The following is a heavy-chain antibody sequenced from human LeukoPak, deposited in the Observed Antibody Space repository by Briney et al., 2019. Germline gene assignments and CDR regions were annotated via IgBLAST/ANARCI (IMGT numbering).Heavy chain of an antibody. J-gene: IGHJ4*02. CDR3: AREPTTLNGYSVSRRHHYFDH. D-gene: IGHD5-24*01. CDR2: IWYDGSNI. V-gene: IGHV3-33*01. Sequence: GGPLRLSCAASGFTFSSYDMHWARHAPGKGLEGVAVIWYDGSNINYGDSVKGRYAISRDNSRNTLYLQMNSLRAEDTALYYCAREPTTLNGYSVSRRHHYFDHWGQGALVIVSS. CDR1: GFTFSSYD.